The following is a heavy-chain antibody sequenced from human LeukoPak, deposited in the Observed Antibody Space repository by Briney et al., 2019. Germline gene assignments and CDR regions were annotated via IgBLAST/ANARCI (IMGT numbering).Heavy chain of an antibody. Sequence: SETLSLTCTVSGGSISSSSYYWGWIRQPPGKGLEWIGSIYYSGSTYYNPSLKSRVTISVDTSKNQFSLKLSSVTAADTAVYHCARHQSEATTVTPALNYWGQGTLVTVSS. D-gene: IGHD4-17*01. CDR3: ARHQSEATTVTPALNY. J-gene: IGHJ4*02. V-gene: IGHV4-39*01. CDR1: GGSISSSSYY. CDR2: IYYSGST.